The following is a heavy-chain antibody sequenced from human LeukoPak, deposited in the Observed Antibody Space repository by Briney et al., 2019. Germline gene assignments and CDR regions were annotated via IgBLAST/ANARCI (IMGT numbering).Heavy chain of an antibody. CDR1: GFTFSNYG. V-gene: IGHV3-30*02. Sequence: GGSLRLSCAASGFTFSNYGIHWVRQAPGKGLEWVAFIQYDGGNKYYADSVKGRFTISRDNSKNTLYLQMNSLRAEDTAVYYCAREGRSGSWYSWFDPWGQGTLVTVSS. CDR3: AREGRSGSWYSWFDP. CDR2: IQYDGGNK. D-gene: IGHD6-13*01. J-gene: IGHJ5*02.